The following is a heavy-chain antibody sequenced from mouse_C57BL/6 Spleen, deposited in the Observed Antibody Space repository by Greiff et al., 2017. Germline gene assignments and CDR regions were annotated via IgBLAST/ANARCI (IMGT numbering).Heavy chain of an antibody. V-gene: IGHV1-59*01. CDR2: IDPSDSYT. CDR3: ARGYDGYYGAFAY. J-gene: IGHJ3*01. Sequence: QVQLQQPGAELVRPGTSVKLSCKASGYTFTSYWMHWVKQRPGQGLEWIGVIDPSDSYTNYNQKFKGKATLTVDTSSSTAYMQLSSLTSEDSAVYYCARGYDGYYGAFAYWGQGTLVTVSA. CDR1: GYTFTSYW. D-gene: IGHD2-3*01.